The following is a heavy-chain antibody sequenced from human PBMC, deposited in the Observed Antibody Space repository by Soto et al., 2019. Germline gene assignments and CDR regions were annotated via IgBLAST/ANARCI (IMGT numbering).Heavy chain of an antibody. CDR3: AREVGAEGY. CDR2: ISYDGSNK. Sequence: GGSLRLSCAASGFTFSSYAMHWVRQAPGKGLEWVAVISYDGSNKYYADSVKGRFTISRDNSKNTLYLQMNSLRAEDTAVYYCAREVGAEGYWGQGTLVTVSS. J-gene: IGHJ4*02. V-gene: IGHV3-30-3*01. CDR1: GFTFSSYA. D-gene: IGHD1-26*01.